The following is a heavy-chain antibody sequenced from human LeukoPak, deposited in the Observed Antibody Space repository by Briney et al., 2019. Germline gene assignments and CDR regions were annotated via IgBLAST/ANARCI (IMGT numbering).Heavy chain of an antibody. D-gene: IGHD6-19*01. Sequence: GRSLRLSCAASGFTFSSYGMHWVRQAPGKGLEWVAVIWYDGSNKYYADSVKGRFTISRDNSKNTLYLQMNSLRAEDTAVYYCARPAGIAVAGTDAFDIWGQGTMVTVPS. CDR1: GFTFSSYG. V-gene: IGHV3-33*01. CDR2: IWYDGSNK. J-gene: IGHJ3*02. CDR3: ARPAGIAVAGTDAFDI.